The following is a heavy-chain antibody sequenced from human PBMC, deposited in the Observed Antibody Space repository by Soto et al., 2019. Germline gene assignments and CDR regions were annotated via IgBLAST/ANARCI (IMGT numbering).Heavy chain of an antibody. D-gene: IGHD2-15*01. Sequence: PGGSLRLSCAASGFTVSTNYRSWVRQAPGRGLEWVSTVYNTGSTYYAASVKGRFTISRDSSKNTLYLQMNSLRAEDTAVYYCARVNVVVVAATFEYEYYFDYWGQGTLVTV. CDR1: GFTVSTNY. CDR3: ARVNVVVVAATFEYEYYFDY. J-gene: IGHJ4*02. CDR2: VYNTGST. V-gene: IGHV3-53*01.